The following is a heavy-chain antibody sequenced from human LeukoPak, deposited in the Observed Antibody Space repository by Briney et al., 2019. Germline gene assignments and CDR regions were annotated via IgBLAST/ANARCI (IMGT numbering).Heavy chain of an antibody. CDR2: IYYSGRT. J-gene: IGHJ4*02. CDR1: GGSMTDQY. CDR3: ARLYYDSSGYYYIDY. D-gene: IGHD3-22*01. Sequence: SETLSLTCTGSGGSMTDQYRSWIRQPPGKALEWVGYIYYSGRTDYNPSLKSRVTISVDTSKNQFSLKLSSVTAADTAVYYCARLYYDSSGYYYIDYWGQGTLVTVSS. V-gene: IGHV4-59*08.